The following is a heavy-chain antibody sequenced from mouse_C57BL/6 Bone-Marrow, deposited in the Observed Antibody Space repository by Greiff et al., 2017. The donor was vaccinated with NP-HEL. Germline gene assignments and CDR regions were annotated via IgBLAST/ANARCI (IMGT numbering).Heavy chain of an antibody. J-gene: IGHJ1*03. D-gene: IGHD1-1*01. V-gene: IGHV1-74*01. CDR1: DYTFTSYW. Sequence: QVQLQQPGAELVKPGASVKVSCKASDYTFTSYWMHWVKQRPGQGLEWIGRIHPSDSDTNYNQKFKGKATLTVDKSSSTAYMQLSSLTSEDSAVYYCAIRAYYYGSRYFDVWGTGTTVTVSS. CDR3: AIRAYYYGSRYFDV. CDR2: IHPSDSDT.